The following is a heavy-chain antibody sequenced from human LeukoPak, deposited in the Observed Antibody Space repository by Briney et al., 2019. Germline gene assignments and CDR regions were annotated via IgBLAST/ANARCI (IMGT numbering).Heavy chain of an antibody. CDR2: IYYSGST. V-gene: IGHV4-31*03. Sequence: PSETLSLTCTVSGGSISSGGYYWSLIRQHPGKCLEWIGYIYYSGSTYYNPSLKSRVTISVDTSKNQFSLKLSSVTAADTAVYYCARDYGGNVDYWGQGTLVTVSS. CDR3: ARDYGGNVDY. D-gene: IGHD4-23*01. J-gene: IGHJ4*02. CDR1: GGSISSGGYY.